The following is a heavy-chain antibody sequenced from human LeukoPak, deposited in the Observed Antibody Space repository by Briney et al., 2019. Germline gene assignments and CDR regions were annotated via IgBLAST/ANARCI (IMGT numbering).Heavy chain of an antibody. CDR3: ARQRYSDY. J-gene: IGHJ4*02. V-gene: IGHV3-7*01. CDR1: GFNFCRFW. CDR2: IKEDGSEN. D-gene: IGHD1-1*01. Sequence: GSLGLFCAGFGFNFCRFWVAWVRQGSGEGLGWVANIKEDGSENSYVESVKGRFTISRDNAKNSLYLQLNSLRAEDTAVYFCARQRYSDYWGQGTLVTLSS.